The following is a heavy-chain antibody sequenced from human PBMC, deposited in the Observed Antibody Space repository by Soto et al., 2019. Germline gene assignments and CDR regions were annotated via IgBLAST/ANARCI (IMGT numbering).Heavy chain of an antibody. D-gene: IGHD1-26*01. CDR2: IYYTGTT. V-gene: IGHV4-61*01. CDR3: ARVPGCLYRGSDY. Sequence: QVQLQESGPGLVKPSETLSLTCAVSGGSVSSGSYYWTWIRQPPGRGLEWIGYIYYTGTTDSNPSLKSRVTISLDTSKNQFSLNLNSVTAADTAVYYCARVPGCLYRGSDYWGQGTLVTVSS. J-gene: IGHJ4*02. CDR1: GGSVSSGSYY.